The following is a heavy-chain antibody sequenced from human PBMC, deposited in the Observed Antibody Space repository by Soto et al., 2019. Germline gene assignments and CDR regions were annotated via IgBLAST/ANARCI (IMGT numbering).Heavy chain of an antibody. J-gene: IGHJ6*03. CDR1: GFTVSRNY. CDR2: MYSDGST. CDR3: ARGLQDSSSWSPWYYYMDV. V-gene: IGHV3-53*04. D-gene: IGHD6-13*01. Sequence: GRSLRLSCAASGFTVSRNYMSWVRQAPGKGLEWVSVMYSDGSTYYADSVKGRFTISRHNSKTTLYLQMNSLRAEDTAVYYCARGLQDSSSWSPWYYYMDVWGKGTTVNVSS.